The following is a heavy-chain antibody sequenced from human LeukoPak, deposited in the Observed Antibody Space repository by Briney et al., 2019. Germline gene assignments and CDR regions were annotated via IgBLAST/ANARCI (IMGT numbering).Heavy chain of an antibody. D-gene: IGHD2-2*01. V-gene: IGHV7-4-1*02. Sequence: ASVKVSCKASGYTFTSYAMNWVRQAPGQGLEWMGWINTNTGNPTYAQGFTGRFVFSLDTSVSTAYLQISSLKAEDTAVYYCARGELGVPAEAPNWYFDLWGRGTLVTVSS. J-gene: IGHJ2*01. CDR3: ARGELGVPAEAPNWYFDL. CDR1: GYTFTSYA. CDR2: INTNTGNP.